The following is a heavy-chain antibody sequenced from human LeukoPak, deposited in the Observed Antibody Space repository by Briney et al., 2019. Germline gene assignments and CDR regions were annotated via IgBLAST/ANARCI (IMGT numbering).Heavy chain of an antibody. CDR2: INPNSGGT. Sequence: ASVKVSCKASGYTFTGYYMHWVRQAPGQGLEWMGWINPNSGGTNYAQKFQGRVTMTRDTSISTAYMELSRLRSDDTAVYYCARVPYGDGYYYYYMDVWGKGTTVTVSS. V-gene: IGHV1-2*02. D-gene: IGHD3-10*01. CDR3: ARVPYGDGYYYYYMDV. CDR1: GYTFTGYY. J-gene: IGHJ6*03.